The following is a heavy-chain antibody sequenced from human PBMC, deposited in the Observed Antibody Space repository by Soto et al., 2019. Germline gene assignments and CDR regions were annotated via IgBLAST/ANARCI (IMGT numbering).Heavy chain of an antibody. D-gene: IGHD3-22*01. Sequence: GASVNISCTASGFTFTSSAVQWVRQARVQRLEWIGWMVVGSGNTNYAQKFQERVTITRDMSTSTAYMVRSSLRSEDRAVYYCAAAPYYYDRSGYWDGPVRDAFDIWGQGTMVTVSS. V-gene: IGHV1-58*01. J-gene: IGHJ3*02. CDR3: AAAPYYYDRSGYWDGPVRDAFDI. CDR1: GFTFTSSA. CDR2: MVVGSGNT.